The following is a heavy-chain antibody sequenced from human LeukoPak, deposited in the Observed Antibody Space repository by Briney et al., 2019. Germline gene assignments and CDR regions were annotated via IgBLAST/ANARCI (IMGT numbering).Heavy chain of an antibody. V-gene: IGHV4-34*01. CDR3: AGGATPGVF. J-gene: IGHJ4*02. CDR1: GGSFSGYY. D-gene: IGHD3-10*01. CDR2: INDSGTT. Sequence: SETLSLTCAVYGGSFSGYYWSWIRQPPGKGLEWIGEINDSGTTNYIPSLKSRVTMSLDTSKNQFSLKLTSVTAADTAVYYCAGGATPGVFWGQGTLVTVSS.